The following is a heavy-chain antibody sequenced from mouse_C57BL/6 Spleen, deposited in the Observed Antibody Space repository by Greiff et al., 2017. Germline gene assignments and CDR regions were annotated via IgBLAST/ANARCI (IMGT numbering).Heavy chain of an antibody. CDR2: IYPGGGYT. Sequence: QVQLKESGAELVRPGTSVKMSCKASGYTFTNYWIGWAKQRPGHGLEWIGDIYPGGGYTNYNEKFKGKATLTADKSSSTAYMQFSSLTSEDSAIYYCARKLTVGYFDVWGTGTTVTVSS. J-gene: IGHJ1*03. CDR1: GYTFTNYW. CDR3: ARKLTVGYFDV. D-gene: IGHD1-1*01. V-gene: IGHV1-63*01.